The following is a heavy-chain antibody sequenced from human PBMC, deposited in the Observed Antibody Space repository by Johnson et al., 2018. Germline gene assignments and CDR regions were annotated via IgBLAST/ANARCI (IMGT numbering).Heavy chain of an antibody. V-gene: IGHV3-48*04. CDR3: ARGAGFCSGGSCLGRYSSQH. CDR1: GFTFSSYS. J-gene: IGHJ1*01. Sequence: VQLVESGGGLVQPGGSLRLSCAASGFTFSSYSMNWVRQAPGKGLEWVSYISSSSSTIYDADSVKGRFTISRDNAKNSLFLQMNSLRAEATAVYYCARGAGFCSGGSCLGRYSSQHWGQGTLVTVSS. CDR2: ISSSSSTI. D-gene: IGHD2-15*01.